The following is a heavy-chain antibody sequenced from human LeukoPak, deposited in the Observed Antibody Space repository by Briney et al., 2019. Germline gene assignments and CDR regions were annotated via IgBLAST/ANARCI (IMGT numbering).Heavy chain of an antibody. D-gene: IGHD3-22*01. CDR1: GYTFTSYG. J-gene: IGHJ4*02. CDR3: ARYYYDRSGYYFGFDY. Sequence: ASVKVSFTSAGYTFTSYGISWARQAPGQGLEWMGWISAYNGNTNYAQKLQGRVTMTTDTSTSTAYMELRSLRSDDTAVYYCARYYYDRSGYYFGFDYWGQGTLVTVSS. V-gene: IGHV1-18*01. CDR2: ISAYNGNT.